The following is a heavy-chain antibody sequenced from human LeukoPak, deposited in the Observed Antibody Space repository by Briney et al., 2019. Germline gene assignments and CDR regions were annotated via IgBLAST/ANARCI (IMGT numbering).Heavy chain of an antibody. Sequence: GASVKVSCKASGFTFTSSSTQWVRQARGQRLEWIGWIVGGSSDTYYAQKFQERVTITRDMSTSTAYLELSSLRPEDTAVYCAADPDTTMAFDYWGQGTLVTVSS. CDR3: AADPDTTMAFDY. J-gene: IGHJ4*02. CDR1: GFTFTSSS. D-gene: IGHD5-18*01. CDR2: IVGGSSDT. V-gene: IGHV1-58*02.